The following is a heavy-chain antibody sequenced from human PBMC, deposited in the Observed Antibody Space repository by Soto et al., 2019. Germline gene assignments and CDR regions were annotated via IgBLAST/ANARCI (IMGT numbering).Heavy chain of an antibody. V-gene: IGHV1-18*01. D-gene: IGHD3-10*01. CDR1: GYTFTSYG. J-gene: IGHJ4*02. CDR3: AREVVRGVGYDS. Sequence: QVKLVQSGAEVKKPGASVKVSCKASGYTFTSYGISWVRQAPGQGLEWMGWISTYNGNTQYAQKLQGRVTMTTDTSTSTAYMEPRRLRSDDTAVFYCAREVVRGVGYDSWGQGTLVTVSS. CDR2: ISTYNGNT.